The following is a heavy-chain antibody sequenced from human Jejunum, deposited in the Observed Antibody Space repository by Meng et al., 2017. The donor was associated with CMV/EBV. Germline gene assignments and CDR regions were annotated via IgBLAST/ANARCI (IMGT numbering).Heavy chain of an antibody. J-gene: IGHJ4*02. V-gene: IGHV1-2*02. CDR3: AKDAGSFLDYYFDY. D-gene: IGHD1-26*01. Sequence: SEYNFTDYYVHWVRQAPGQGLEWMGYLNPYTGDTNYAQKFQGRVTMTRDTSTNTAYMELTRLRSDDTALYYCAKDAGSFLDYYFDYWGQGTLVTVSS. CDR2: LNPYTGDT. CDR1: EYNFTDYY.